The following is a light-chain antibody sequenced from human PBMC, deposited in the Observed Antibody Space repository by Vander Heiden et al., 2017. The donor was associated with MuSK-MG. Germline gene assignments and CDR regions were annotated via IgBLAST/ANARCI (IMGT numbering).Light chain of an antibody. CDR3: GSYTSSAPD. J-gene: IGLJ1*01. CDR1: SRVVGSYDY. Sequence: QSALLQPPSVSGSPGQSVTSSSTGTSRVVGSYDYVSWDQQHPGTVPNPMIYNGKTQPSGVPDRFSGSKSGNTASMTIAGRQAEDEADYECGSYTSSAPDFGTGTKVTVL. CDR2: NGK. V-gene: IGLV2-11*01.